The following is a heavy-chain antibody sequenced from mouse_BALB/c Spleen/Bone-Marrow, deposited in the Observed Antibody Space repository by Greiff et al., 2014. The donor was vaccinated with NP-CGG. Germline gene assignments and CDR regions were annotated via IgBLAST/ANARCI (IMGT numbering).Heavy chain of an antibody. Sequence: VQLQQSGSVLVRPGASVKLSCKASGYTLTSSWMHWAKQRPGQGLEWIGEIHPNSGNTNYNEKFKGKATLTVDTSSSTAYVDLSSLTSEDSAVYYCADWWGDGSYWGQGTTLTVSS. CDR1: GYTLTSSW. CDR3: ADWWGDGSY. CDR2: IHPNSGNT. V-gene: IGHV1S130*01. J-gene: IGHJ2*01. D-gene: IGHD2-3*01.